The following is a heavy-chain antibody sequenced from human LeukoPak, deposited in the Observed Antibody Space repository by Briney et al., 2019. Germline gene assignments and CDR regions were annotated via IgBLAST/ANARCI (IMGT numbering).Heavy chain of an antibody. J-gene: IGHJ4*02. CDR1: GFTFSSYA. D-gene: IGHD2-2*01. Sequence: GGSLRLSCAASGFTFSSYAMHWVRQAPGKGLEWVAAISYDGSNKYYADSVKGRFTITRDNSKNTLYLQMNSLRAEDTAVYYCARDGHCSSTSCYPDYWGQGTLVTVSS. CDR2: ISYDGSNK. CDR3: ARDGHCSSTSCYPDY. V-gene: IGHV3-30-3*01.